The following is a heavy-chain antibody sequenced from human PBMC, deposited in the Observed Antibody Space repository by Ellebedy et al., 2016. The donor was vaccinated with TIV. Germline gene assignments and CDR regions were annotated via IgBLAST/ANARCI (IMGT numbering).Heavy chain of an antibody. Sequence: MPSEILSLTCTVSSYSISSGYYWGWIRQPPGKGLEWIGSINHSGRTFYNPFLKSRATISVDTYKNQFSLRLTSVTAADTAVYLGARRGPDVNIYSGYTLSFYFDHWGQGTPVAVSS. CDR2: INHSGRT. V-gene: IGHV4-38-2*02. CDR1: SYSISSGYY. CDR3: ARRGPDVNIYSGYTLSFYFDH. D-gene: IGHD5-12*01. J-gene: IGHJ4*02.